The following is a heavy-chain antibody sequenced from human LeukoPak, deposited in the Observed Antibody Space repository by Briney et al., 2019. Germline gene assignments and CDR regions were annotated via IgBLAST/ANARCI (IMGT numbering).Heavy chain of an antibody. CDR2: IYYSGST. V-gene: IGHV4-59*08. CDR3: ARHHRERYYYGSGSYYGPLDY. CDR1: GGSISSYY. D-gene: IGHD3-10*01. J-gene: IGHJ4*02. Sequence: SETLSLTCTVSGGSISSYYWSWIRQPPGKGLEWIGYIYYSGSTNYNPSLKSRATISVDTSKNQFSLKLSSVTAADTAVYYCARHHRERYYYGSGSYYGPLDYWGQGTLVTVSS.